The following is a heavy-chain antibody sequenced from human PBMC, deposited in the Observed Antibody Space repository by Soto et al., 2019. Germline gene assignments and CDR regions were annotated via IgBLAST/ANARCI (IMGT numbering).Heavy chain of an antibody. Sequence: GGSLRLCWAASGFTCSGYAMSRVRQAPGKGLECVSAISDSGGSTYYADSVKGRFTVSRDNSKNTLYLQMNSLRAEDTALYYGAKDPFVAFDLWGQGTMVTVSS. J-gene: IGHJ3*01. D-gene: IGHD3-16*01. CDR2: ISDSGGST. CDR3: AKDPFVAFDL. V-gene: IGHV3-23*01. CDR1: GFTCSGYA.